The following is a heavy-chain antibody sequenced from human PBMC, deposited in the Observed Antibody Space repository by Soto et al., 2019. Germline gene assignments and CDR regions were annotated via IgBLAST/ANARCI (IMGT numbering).Heavy chain of an antibody. J-gene: IGHJ3*02. CDR3: TLGSWSAETFDI. Sequence: QVQLVQSGAEVKKPGSSVKVSCKASGGTFSTYTIIWVRQAPGQGLEWMGRIIPMLDITNNAKRFQGRVTINADKSTSTAYLELSSLRSEDTAVYYCTLGSWSAETFDIWGRGTMVTVSS. V-gene: IGHV1-69*02. CDR1: GGTFSTYT. D-gene: IGHD6-13*01. CDR2: IIPMLDIT.